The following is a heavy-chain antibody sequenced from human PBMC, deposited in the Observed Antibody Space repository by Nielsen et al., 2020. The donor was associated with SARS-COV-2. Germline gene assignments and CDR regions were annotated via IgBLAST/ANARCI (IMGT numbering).Heavy chain of an antibody. Sequence: SETLSLTCIVSGGSVSSGSYYWSWIRQPPGKGLEWIGYIYYGGHTDYNPSLKSRVTISADASKNQFSLKLTSVTAADTAVYYCATYYYDSSGSNGYYYYGMDVWGQGTTVTVSS. D-gene: IGHD3-22*01. CDR2: IYYGGHT. CDR3: ATYYYDSSGSNGYYYYGMDV. V-gene: IGHV4-61*01. CDR1: GGSVSSGSYY. J-gene: IGHJ6*02.